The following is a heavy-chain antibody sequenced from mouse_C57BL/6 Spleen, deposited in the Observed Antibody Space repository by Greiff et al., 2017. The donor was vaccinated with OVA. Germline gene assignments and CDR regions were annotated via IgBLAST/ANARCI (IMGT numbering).Heavy chain of an antibody. CDR1: GYTFTGYW. J-gene: IGHJ3*01. CDR2: ILPGSGST. CDR3: ARALDSSGPSR. Sequence: QVQLQQSGAELMKPGASVKLSCKATGYTFTGYWIEWVKQRPGHGLEWIGEILPGSGSTNYNEKFKGKATFTADTSSNTAYMQLSSLTTEDSAIDYCARALDSSGPSRWGQGTLVTVSA. V-gene: IGHV1-9*01. D-gene: IGHD3-2*02.